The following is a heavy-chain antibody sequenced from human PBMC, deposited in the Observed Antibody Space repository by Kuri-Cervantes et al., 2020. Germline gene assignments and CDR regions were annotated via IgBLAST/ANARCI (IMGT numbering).Heavy chain of an antibody. CDR1: GCTFTSYD. D-gene: IGHD1-26*01. CDR3: ARDGAWVGAISGMDV. Sequence: ASVKVSCKASGCTFTSYDINCVRQATGQGLEWMGWMNPESGDTAYAQKFPGRVTMTRNTSINTPYMELSSLRSEDTAVYYCARDGAWVGAISGMDVWGQGTTVTVSS. J-gene: IGHJ6*02. CDR2: MNPESGDT. V-gene: IGHV1-8*01.